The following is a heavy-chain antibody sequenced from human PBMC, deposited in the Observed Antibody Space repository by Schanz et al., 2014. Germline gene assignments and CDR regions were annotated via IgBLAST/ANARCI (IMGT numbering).Heavy chain of an antibody. J-gene: IGHJ6*02. D-gene: IGHD3-22*01. Sequence: QVYLVESGGDLVKPGGSLRLSCAASGFTFSDYYMAWIRQAPGKGLEWVSYISSSSSTIYYADSVKGRFTISRDNAKNSLYLQMNSLRAEDTGVYYCARGREVVAKIFDVWGQGTTVIVSS. CDR3: ARGREVVAKIFDV. CDR2: ISSSSSTI. V-gene: IGHV3-11*04. CDR1: GFTFSDYY.